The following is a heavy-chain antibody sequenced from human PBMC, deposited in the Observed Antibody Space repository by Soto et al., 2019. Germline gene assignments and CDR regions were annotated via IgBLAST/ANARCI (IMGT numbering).Heavy chain of an antibody. J-gene: IGHJ6*02. V-gene: IGHV3-23*01. CDR2: ISGSGGST. Sequence: GXLRLSFATSGCTFSRYAMGWFRQAPGKGLEWVSAISGSGGSTYYADSVKGRFTISRDNSKNTLYLQMNSLRADDTAVYYCAKVPRDYYYYGMDVRGQETTVTGSS. CDR3: AKVPRDYYYYGMDV. CDR1: GCTFSRYA.